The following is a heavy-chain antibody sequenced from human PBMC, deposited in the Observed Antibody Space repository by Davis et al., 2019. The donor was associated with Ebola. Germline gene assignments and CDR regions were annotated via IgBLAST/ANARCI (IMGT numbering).Heavy chain of an antibody. J-gene: IGHJ5*02. D-gene: IGHD4-17*01. V-gene: IGHV4-34*01. CDR3: ARAATVTTNLNWFDP. CDR1: GGSFSGYY. CDR2: INHSGST. Sequence: SETLSLTCAVYGGSFSGYYWSWIRQPPGKGLEWIGEINHSGSTYYNPSLKSRITISVDRSKNQFSLKLSSVTAADTAVYYCARAATVTTNLNWFDPWGQGTLVTVSS.